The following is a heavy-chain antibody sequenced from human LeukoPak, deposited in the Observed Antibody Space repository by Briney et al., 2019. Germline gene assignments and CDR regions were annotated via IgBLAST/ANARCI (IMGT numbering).Heavy chain of an antibody. D-gene: IGHD3-10*01. CDR2: IIPILGIA. CDR1: GGTFSSYA. CDR3: AKAPTGRGYYYGMDV. Sequence: SVKVSCKASGGTFSSYAISWVRQAPGQGLEWMGRIIPILGIANYAQKFQGRVTITADKSTSTVYMELSSLRSEDTAVYYCAKAPTGRGYYYGMDVWGQGTTVTVSS. V-gene: IGHV1-69*04. J-gene: IGHJ6*02.